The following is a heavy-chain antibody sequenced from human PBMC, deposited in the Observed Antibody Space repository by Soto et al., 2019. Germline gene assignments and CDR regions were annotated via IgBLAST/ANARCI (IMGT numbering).Heavy chain of an antibody. J-gene: IGHJ6*03. CDR3: ATGAPLIAAAGTDYYYYYMDV. Sequence: QVQLVQSGAEVKQPGASVKVSCKASGYTFTSYAMHWVRQAPGQRLEWMGWINAGNGNTKYSQKFQGRVTITRDTSASTAYMELSSLRSEDTAVYYCATGAPLIAAAGTDYYYYYMDVWGKGTTVTVSS. CDR1: GYTFTSYA. CDR2: INAGNGNT. D-gene: IGHD6-13*01. V-gene: IGHV1-3*01.